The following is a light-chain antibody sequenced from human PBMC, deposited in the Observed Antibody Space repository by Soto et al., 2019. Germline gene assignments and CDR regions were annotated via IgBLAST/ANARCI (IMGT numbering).Light chain of an antibody. CDR3: SSYTTSNTWV. CDR1: SNDVGAFNY. J-gene: IGLJ3*02. CDR2: GVS. Sequence: QSALTQPASVSGSPGQSITISCTGSSNDVGAFNYVSWYRHSPGEAPKVQIRGVSIRPSGVSIRFSASKSANTASLTISGLQAEDEALYYCSSYTTSNTWVFGGGTKVTVL. V-gene: IGLV2-14*03.